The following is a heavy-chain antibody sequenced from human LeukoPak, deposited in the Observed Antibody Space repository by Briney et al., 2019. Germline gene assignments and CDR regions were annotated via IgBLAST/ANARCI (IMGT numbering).Heavy chain of an antibody. J-gene: IGHJ4*02. CDR1: GFNLGSYG. D-gene: IGHD3-22*01. V-gene: IGHV3-23*01. CDR2: ISNDGGGT. CDR3: AKGSSGYFFDH. Sequence: GGSLRLSCAASGFNLGSYGMSWVRQAPGKGLEWVSSISNDGGGTFSADSVRGRFTISRDNSKNTLFLQMDSLRAEDTALYFCAKGSSGYFFDHWGQESLVTVSS.